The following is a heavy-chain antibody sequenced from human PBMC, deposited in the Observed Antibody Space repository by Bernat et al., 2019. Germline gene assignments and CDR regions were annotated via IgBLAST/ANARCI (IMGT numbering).Heavy chain of an antibody. Sequence: EVQLVESGGGLVEPGGSLRLSCAASGFTFRSSSMTWVRQAPGKGLEWVSYISSSSTTTYYADSVKGRFTISRDSAKNLLFLQMDSLRVEDTAVYYCARDKGENFDYWGQGTLVTVSS. D-gene: IGHD3-16*01. J-gene: IGHJ4*02. CDR1: GFTFRSSS. V-gene: IGHV3-48*01. CDR3: ARDKGENFDY. CDR2: ISSSSTTT.